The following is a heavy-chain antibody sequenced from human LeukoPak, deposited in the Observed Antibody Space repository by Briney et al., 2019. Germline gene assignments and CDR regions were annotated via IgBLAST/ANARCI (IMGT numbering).Heavy chain of an antibody. CDR1: GGSFSGYY. Sequence: PSETLSLTCAVYGGSFSGYYWSWIRQPPGKGLEWIGEINHSGSTNYNPSLKSRVTISVDTSKNQFSLKLSSVTAADTAVYYCAEARDGYRLNYFDYWGQGTLVTVSS. J-gene: IGHJ4*02. D-gene: IGHD5-24*01. CDR2: INHSGST. CDR3: AEARDGYRLNYFDY. V-gene: IGHV4-34*01.